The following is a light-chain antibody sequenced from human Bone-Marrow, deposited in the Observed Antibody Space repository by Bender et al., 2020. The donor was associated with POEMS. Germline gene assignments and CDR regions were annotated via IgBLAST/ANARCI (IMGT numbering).Light chain of an antibody. Sequence: QSALTQPPSASGSPGQSVTISCTGTSSDVGDYTAVSWYQQHPGKAPKLMIYEVTKRPSGVPDRFSGSKSGNTASLTVSGLQAEDEADYYCLSWDDSLNIRVFGGGTKVTVL. CDR1: SSDVGDYTA. CDR2: EVT. J-gene: IGLJ2*01. V-gene: IGLV2-8*01. CDR3: LSWDDSLNIRV.